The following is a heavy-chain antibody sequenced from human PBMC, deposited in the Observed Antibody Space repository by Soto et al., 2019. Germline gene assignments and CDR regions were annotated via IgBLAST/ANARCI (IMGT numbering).Heavy chain of an antibody. Sequence: QVQLQESGPGLVKPSQTLSLTCTVSGGSISSGGYYWSWIRQHPGKGLEWIGYIYYSGSTYYNPSLKSRVTISGDQSKNQFALKLSSVTAADTAVYYCARDRTIAAAGTRWFDPWGQGTLVTVSS. CDR2: IYYSGST. J-gene: IGHJ5*02. CDR3: ARDRTIAAAGTRWFDP. D-gene: IGHD6-13*01. V-gene: IGHV4-31*03. CDR1: GGSISSGGYY.